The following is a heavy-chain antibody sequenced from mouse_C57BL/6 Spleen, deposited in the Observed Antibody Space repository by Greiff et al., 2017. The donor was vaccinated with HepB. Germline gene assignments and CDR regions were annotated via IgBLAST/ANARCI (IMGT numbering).Heavy chain of an antibody. CDR2: IRLKSDNYAT. CDR1: GFTFSNYW. V-gene: IGHV6-3*01. J-gene: IGHJ2*01. CDR3: TANWDGEY. Sequence: EVQVVESGGGLVQPGGSMKLSCVASGFTFSNYWMNWVRQSPEKGLEWVAQIRLKSDNYATHYAESVKGRFTISRDDSKSSVYLQMNNLRAEDTGIYYCTANWDGEYWGQGTTLTVSS. D-gene: IGHD4-1*01.